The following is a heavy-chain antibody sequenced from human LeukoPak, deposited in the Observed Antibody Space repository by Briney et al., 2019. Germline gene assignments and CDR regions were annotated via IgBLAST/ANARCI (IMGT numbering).Heavy chain of an antibody. V-gene: IGHV1-69*01. J-gene: IGHJ6*03. CDR1: GGTFSSYA. CDR3: ARDRGGQQLGMGHGYYYYYMDV. CDR2: IIPIFGTA. Sequence: SVNVSCKASGGTFSSYAISWVRQAPGQGLEWMGGIIPIFGTANYAQKFQGRVTITADESTSTAYMELRRLRSEDTAVYYCARDRGGQQLGMGHGYYYYYMDVWGKGTTVTVSS. D-gene: IGHD6-6*01.